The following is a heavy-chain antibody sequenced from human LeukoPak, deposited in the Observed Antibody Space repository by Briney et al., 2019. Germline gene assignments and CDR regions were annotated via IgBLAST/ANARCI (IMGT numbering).Heavy chain of an antibody. D-gene: IGHD1-1*01. CDR1: GFTFSSNP. V-gene: IGHV3-23*01. CDR2: INPSGGNT. CDR3: ATTKQARRYFDY. J-gene: IGHJ4*02. Sequence: GSLRLSCAVSGFTFSSNPLRWVRQAPGKGLEWVSAINPSGGNTYSADSVRGRFTISRDNSKNTLYLQMNALRAEDTAVYYCATTKQARRYFDYWGQGTLVTVSS.